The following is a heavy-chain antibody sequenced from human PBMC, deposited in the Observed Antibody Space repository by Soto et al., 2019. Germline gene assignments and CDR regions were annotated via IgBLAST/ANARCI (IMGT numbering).Heavy chain of an antibody. CDR1: GGTFSSYA. CDR3: ARVGYSYGYGGYYFDY. Sequence: QVQLVQSGAEVKKPGSSVKVSCKASGGTFSSYAISWVRQAPGQGLEWMGGIIPIFGTAHYAQEFQGRVTITADESTSTAYIALSSLRSEDTAVYYCARVGYSYGYGGYYFDYWAQGTLVTVSS. V-gene: IGHV1-69*01. CDR2: IIPIFGTA. J-gene: IGHJ4*02. D-gene: IGHD5-18*01.